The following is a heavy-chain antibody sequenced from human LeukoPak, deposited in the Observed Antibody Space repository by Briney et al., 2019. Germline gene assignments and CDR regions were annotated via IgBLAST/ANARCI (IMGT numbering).Heavy chain of an antibody. Sequence: GSLRLSCSASGIPFSSYAMHWVRPAPGKGLEYVSATSDSGGSTYYADSVKGRFTISRDNSKNTLYLQMSSLRAEDTAVYYCARDLGDILTGYYTNPYFDYWGQGTLVTVSS. CDR3: ARDLGDILTGYYTNPYFDY. D-gene: IGHD3-9*01. J-gene: IGHJ4*02. V-gene: IGHV3-64D*09. CDR1: GIPFSSYA. CDR2: TSDSGGST.